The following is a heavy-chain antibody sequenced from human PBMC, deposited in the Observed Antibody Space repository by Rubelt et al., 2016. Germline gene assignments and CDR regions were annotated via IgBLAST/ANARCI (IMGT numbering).Heavy chain of an antibody. D-gene: IGHD6-19*01. CDR3: ARGRVSSGWYRDY. V-gene: IGHV4-39*07. CDR2: IYSGGNT. Sequence: QLQLQESGPGLVKPSETLSLTCIVSGGSISRSRYYWGWIRQPPGNGLEWIGSIYSGGNTYYNQSLKSRVTISVDTSKTQFSLKVSAVTAADTAVYYCARGRVSSGWYRDYWGQGTLVIVSS. CDR1: GGSISRSRYY. J-gene: IGHJ4*02.